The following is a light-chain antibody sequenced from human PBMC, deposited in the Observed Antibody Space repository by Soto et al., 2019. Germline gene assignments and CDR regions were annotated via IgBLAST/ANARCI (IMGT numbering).Light chain of an antibody. J-gene: IGLJ2*01. V-gene: IGLV1-44*01. CDR3: AAWDGSLNNVL. Sequence: QSVLTKPLSASGIPGQRVTISCYGSGSSIGTNTVNWYRQLPGTAPKLLIYGNNQRPSGVPDRFSGSKSGTSASLAISGLQSEDEADYYCAAWDGSLNNVLFGGGTKVTVL. CDR1: GSSIGTNT. CDR2: GNN.